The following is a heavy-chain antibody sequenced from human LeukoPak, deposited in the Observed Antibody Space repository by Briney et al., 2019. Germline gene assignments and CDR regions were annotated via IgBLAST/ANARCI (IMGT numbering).Heavy chain of an antibody. CDR1: GGTFSSYA. CDR2: IIPIFGTA. V-gene: IGHV1-69*06. D-gene: IGHD6-19*01. Sequence: EASVKVSCKASGGTFSSYAISWVRQAPGQGLEWMGGIIPIFGTANYAQKFQGRVTITADKSTSTAYMELSSLRSEDTAVYYRARGYSSGWYGLIDYWGQGTLVTVSS. J-gene: IGHJ4*02. CDR3: ARGYSSGWYGLIDY.